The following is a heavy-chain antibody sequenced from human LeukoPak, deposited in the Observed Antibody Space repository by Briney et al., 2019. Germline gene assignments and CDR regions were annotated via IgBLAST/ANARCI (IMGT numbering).Heavy chain of an antibody. V-gene: IGHV3-53*01. CDR1: GFTFSTNY. CDR3: ARDSGRFDVFDI. Sequence: GGSLRLSCAASGFTFSTNYMSWSRQPPGKGREWVSVIYSDGRTYYADSVKGRFTISRDNSKNTLYLQMNSLRAEDTAVYYCARDSGRFDVFDIWGQGTMVTVSS. CDR2: IYSDGRT. J-gene: IGHJ3*02. D-gene: IGHD3-10*01.